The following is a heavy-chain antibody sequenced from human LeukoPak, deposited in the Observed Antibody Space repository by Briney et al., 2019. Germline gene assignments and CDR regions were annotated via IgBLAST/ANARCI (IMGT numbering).Heavy chain of an antibody. J-gene: IGHJ4*02. D-gene: IGHD6-19*01. CDR3: ARGDSSGWYPYYFDY. V-gene: IGHV4-34*01. Sequence: SETLSLTCAVYGGSFSGYYWSWIRQPPGKGLEWIGEINHSGSTNYNPSLKSRVTISVDTSKNQCSLKLSSVTAADTAVYYCARGDSSGWYPYYFDYWGQGTLVTVSS. CDR2: INHSGST. CDR1: GGSFSGYY.